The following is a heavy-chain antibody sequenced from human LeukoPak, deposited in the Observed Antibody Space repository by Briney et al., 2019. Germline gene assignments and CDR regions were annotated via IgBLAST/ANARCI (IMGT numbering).Heavy chain of an antibody. CDR2: IWYDGSNK. Sequence: GGSLRLSCAASGFNFNNYGMHWVRQAPGKGLEWVAVIWYDGSNKYYADSVKGRFTISRDNSKNTLYLQMNSLRAEDTAVYYCARGVRYSSGYFDYWGQGTLVTVSS. D-gene: IGHD6-19*01. CDR1: GFNFNNYG. CDR3: ARGVRYSSGYFDY. V-gene: IGHV3-33*08. J-gene: IGHJ4*02.